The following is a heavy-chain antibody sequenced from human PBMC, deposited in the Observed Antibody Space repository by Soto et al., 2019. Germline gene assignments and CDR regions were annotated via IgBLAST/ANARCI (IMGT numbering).Heavy chain of an antibody. J-gene: IGHJ4*02. D-gene: IGHD1-26*01. CDR3: ARDSIVGAGLATPDY. CDR1: GYTFTSYG. V-gene: IGHV1-18*01. Sequence: ASVKVSCKASGYTFTSYGISWVRQAPGQGLEWMGWISAYNGNTNYAQKLQGRVTMTTDTSTSTAYMELRSLRSDDTAVYYCARDSIVGAGLATPDYWGQGTLVTVSS. CDR2: ISAYNGNT.